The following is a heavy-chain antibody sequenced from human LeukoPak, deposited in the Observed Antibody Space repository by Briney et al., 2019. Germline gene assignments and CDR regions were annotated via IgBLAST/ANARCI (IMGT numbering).Heavy chain of an antibody. J-gene: IGHJ4*02. Sequence: SETLSLTCAVYGGSFSGYYWSWIRQPPGKGLEWIGEINHSGSTNYNPSLKSRVTISVDTSKNQFSLKLSSVTAADTAVYYCARGDGDSSSWYGVYWGQGTLVTVSS. D-gene: IGHD6-13*01. CDR1: GGSFSGYY. CDR2: INHSGST. CDR3: ARGDGDSSSWYGVY. V-gene: IGHV4-34*01.